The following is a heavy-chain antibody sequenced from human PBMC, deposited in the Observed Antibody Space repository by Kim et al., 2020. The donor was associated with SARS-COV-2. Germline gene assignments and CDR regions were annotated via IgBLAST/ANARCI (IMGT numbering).Heavy chain of an antibody. D-gene: IGHD3-10*01. V-gene: IGHV6-1*01. CDR3: AREKGVTMVRVVIRGDAFDI. CDR1: GDSVSSNSAA. CDR2: TYYRSKWYN. J-gene: IGHJ3*02. Sequence: SQTLSLTCAISGDSVSSNSAAWNWIRQSPSRGLEWLGRTYYRSKWYNDYAVSVKSRITINPDTSKNQLSLQLNSVTPEDTAVYYCAREKGVTMVRVVIRGDAFDIWGQGTLVTVSS.